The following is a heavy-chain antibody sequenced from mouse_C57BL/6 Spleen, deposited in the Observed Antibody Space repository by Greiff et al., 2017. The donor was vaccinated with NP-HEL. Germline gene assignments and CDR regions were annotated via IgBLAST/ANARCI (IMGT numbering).Heavy chain of an antibody. Sequence: QVQLKQSGAELVKPGASVKLSCKASGYTFTSYWMHWVKQRPGQGLEWIGMIHPNSGSTNYNEKFKSKATLTVDKSSSTAYMQLSSLTSEDSAVYYCEGYYGSSYGYFDVWGTGTTVTVSS. D-gene: IGHD1-1*01. V-gene: IGHV1-64*01. J-gene: IGHJ1*03. CDR1: GYTFTSYW. CDR2: IHPNSGST. CDR3: EGYYGSSYGYFDV.